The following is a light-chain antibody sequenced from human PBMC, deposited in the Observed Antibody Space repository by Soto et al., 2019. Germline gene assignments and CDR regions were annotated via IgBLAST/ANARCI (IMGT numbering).Light chain of an antibody. CDR3: AAWDDDLSGFV. Sequence: QPVLTQPPSASGTPGQRVTISCSGSSSNIGSNYVYWYQALPGTAPKLLIHSNHQRPSGVPDRFSGSKYGTSASLAISGLRSEDEADYYCAAWDDDLSGFVFGSGTKLTVL. CDR2: SNH. CDR1: SSNIGSNY. V-gene: IGLV1-47*02. J-gene: IGLJ1*01.